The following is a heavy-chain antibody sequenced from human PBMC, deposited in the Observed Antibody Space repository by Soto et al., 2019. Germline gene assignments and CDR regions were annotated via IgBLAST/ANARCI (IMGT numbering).Heavy chain of an antibody. CDR2: IGSVGGDT. V-gene: IGHV3-23*01. CDR1: GFTFYSYA. Sequence: HPGGSLRLSCAASGFTFYSYAVSWVRQAPGKGLEWVSTIGSVGGDTYYADSVKGRFTISRDDSKNTLLLQMNSLRAEDTAVYYCVKDRMAYNSVWDPFDIWGQGTMVTVSS. CDR3: VKDRMAYNSVWDPFDI. D-gene: IGHD1-20*01. J-gene: IGHJ3*02.